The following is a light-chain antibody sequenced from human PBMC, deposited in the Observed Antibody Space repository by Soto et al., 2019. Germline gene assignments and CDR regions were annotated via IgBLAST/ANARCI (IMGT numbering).Light chain of an antibody. Sequence: DIQMTQSPSSLSASVGDRVTITYRASQGISDHLAWYQQKPGKVPHLLIFAASTLRSGVPSRFSGSGSGADFTLTISSLQPEDVATYYCQNYFSAPVTFGGGTKVDIK. J-gene: IGKJ4*01. CDR2: AAS. V-gene: IGKV1-27*01. CDR1: QGISDH. CDR3: QNYFSAPVT.